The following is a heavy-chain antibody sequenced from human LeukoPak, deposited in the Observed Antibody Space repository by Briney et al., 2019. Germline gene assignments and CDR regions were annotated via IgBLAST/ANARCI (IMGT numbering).Heavy chain of an antibody. CDR2: IRSKANSYAT. V-gene: IGHV3-73*01. CDR1: GFTFCSYW. D-gene: IGHD2-21*02. Sequence: GGSLSLSCAASGFTFCSYWMHWVRQAPGRGLVWVGRIRSKANSYATAYAASVKGRFTISRDDSKNTAYLQMHSLTAEDTPVYYCTSFRAVGTSWGQGTLVTVSS. CDR3: TSFRAVGTS. J-gene: IGHJ5*02.